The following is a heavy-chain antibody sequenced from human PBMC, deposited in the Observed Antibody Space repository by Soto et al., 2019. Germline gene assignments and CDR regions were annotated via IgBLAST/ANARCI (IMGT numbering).Heavy chain of an antibody. CDR3: ARGDPYSITLRNDAFDS. D-gene: IGHD5-18*01. J-gene: IGHJ3*02. CDR1: GFTFSSYA. CDR2: IGSDGGNT. V-gene: IGHV3-64*01. Sequence: EVQLVESGAGLVQPGGSLRLSCAASGFTFSSYAMHWVRQAPGKGLEYVSAIGSDGGNTYYANSVKDRFTNSRDNSKNTLYLPVGSLRTEDMAVYYRARGDPYSITLRNDAFDSWGQGTMVTVAS.